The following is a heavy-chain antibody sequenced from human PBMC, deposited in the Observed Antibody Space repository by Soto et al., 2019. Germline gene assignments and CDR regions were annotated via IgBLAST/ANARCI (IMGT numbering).Heavy chain of an antibody. CDR1: GFTFSSYG. CDR3: ARGPSDYYDSSGYLKHFDY. CDR2: IWYDGSNK. J-gene: IGHJ4*02. D-gene: IGHD3-22*01. Sequence: QVQLVESGGGVVQPGRSLRLSCAASGFTFSSYGMHWVRQAPGKGLEWVAVIWYDGSNKYYADSVKGRFTISRDNSKNTLYVQMNSLRDEDTAVYYCARGPSDYYDSSGYLKHFDYWGQGTLVTVSS. V-gene: IGHV3-33*01.